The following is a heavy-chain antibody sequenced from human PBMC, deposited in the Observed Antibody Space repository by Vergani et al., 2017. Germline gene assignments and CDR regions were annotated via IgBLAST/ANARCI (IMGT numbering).Heavy chain of an antibody. CDR1: GFTFSSYS. CDR3: ARFGTYFYYSSGFEDDAFDI. Sequence: EVQLVESGGGLVQPGGSLRLSCAASGFTFSSYSMNWVRQAPGKGLEWVSYISSSSSTIYYADSVKGRFTISRDNAKKSLYLQMNSLRAEDTAVYYCARFGTYFYYSSGFEDDAFDIWGQGTMVTVSS. CDR2: ISSSSSTI. V-gene: IGHV3-48*01. J-gene: IGHJ3*02. D-gene: IGHD3-22*01.